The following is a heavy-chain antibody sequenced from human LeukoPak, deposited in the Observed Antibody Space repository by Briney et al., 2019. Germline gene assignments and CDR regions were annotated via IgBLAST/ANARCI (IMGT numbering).Heavy chain of an antibody. Sequence: ASVKVSCKASGHTFVSYGISWVRQAPGQGLEWVGWISGYNGKINYAQKFQGRVTMTEDTSTDTAYMELSSLRSEDTAVYYCATVVLYSGYYFDYWGQGTLVTVSS. CDR3: ATVVLYSGYYFDY. CDR2: ISGYNGKI. V-gene: IGHV1-18*01. CDR1: GHTFVSYG. J-gene: IGHJ4*02. D-gene: IGHD5-12*01.